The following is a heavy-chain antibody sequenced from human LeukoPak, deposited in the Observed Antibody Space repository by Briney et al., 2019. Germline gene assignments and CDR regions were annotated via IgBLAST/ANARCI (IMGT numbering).Heavy chain of an antibody. CDR1: GFTVSSNY. CDR2: IYSGGST. CDR3: ARLTGYSSGDDY. D-gene: IGHD6-19*01. Sequence: QSGGSLRLSCAASGFTVSSNYMSWVRQAPGKGLEWVSVIYSGGSTYYADSGKGRFTISRDNSKNTLYLQMNSLRAEDTAVYYCARLTGYSSGDDYWGQGTLVTVSS. J-gene: IGHJ4*02. V-gene: IGHV3-53*01.